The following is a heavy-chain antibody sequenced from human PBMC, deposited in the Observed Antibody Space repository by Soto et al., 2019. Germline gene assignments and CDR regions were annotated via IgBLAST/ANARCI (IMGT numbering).Heavy chain of an antibody. J-gene: IGHJ5*02. V-gene: IGHV3-33*01. CDR3: ARDLWFGELLSEYNWFDP. CDR1: GFTFSSYG. Sequence: GGSLRLSCAASGFTFSSYGMHWVRQAPGKGLEWVAVIWYDGSNKYYADSVKGRFTISRDNSKNTLYLQMNSLRAEDTAVYYCARDLWFGELLSEYNWFDPWGQGTLVTVSS. D-gene: IGHD3-10*01. CDR2: IWYDGSNK.